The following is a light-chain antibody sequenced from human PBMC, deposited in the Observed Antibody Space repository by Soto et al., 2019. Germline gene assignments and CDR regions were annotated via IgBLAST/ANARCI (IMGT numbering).Light chain of an antibody. Sequence: EIVLTQSPGTLSLSPGERATLSFRASQSVRSSYLAWYQQKPGQAPRLLIYVASNRATGISDRFSGSGSGTDFTLTISRLEPEDFAVYYCQQYGSSPITFGQGTRREIK. V-gene: IGKV3-20*01. CDR2: VAS. J-gene: IGKJ5*01. CDR3: QQYGSSPIT. CDR1: QSVRSSY.